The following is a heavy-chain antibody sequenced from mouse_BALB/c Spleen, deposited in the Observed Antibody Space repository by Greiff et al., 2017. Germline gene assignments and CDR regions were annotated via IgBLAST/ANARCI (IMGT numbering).Heavy chain of an antibody. CDR3: AREATATAWFAY. V-gene: IGHV7-3*02. CDR2: IRNKANGYTT. Sequence: EVKLQESGGGLVQPGGSLRLSCATSGFTFTDYYMSWVRQPPGKALEWLGFIRNKANGYTTEYSASVKGLFTISRDNTQSILYLQMNTLGAEASSTYCCAREATATAWFAYWGQGTLVTVSA. J-gene: IGHJ3*01. CDR1: GFTFTDYY. D-gene: IGHD1-2*01.